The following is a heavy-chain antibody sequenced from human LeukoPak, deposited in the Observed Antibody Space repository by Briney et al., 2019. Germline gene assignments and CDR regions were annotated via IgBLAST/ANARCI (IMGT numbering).Heavy chain of an antibody. D-gene: IGHD6-19*01. CDR2: IDDGGNT. J-gene: IGHJ4*02. Sequence: PSETLSLTCSVYGGSFSDYFWSWIRQSPGKGLEWIGEIDDGGNTNYNPSLISRVIVSMEKSKKQFSLVMRSVTAADTAVYYCARSVDGYSSGWHLNDYFDYWGQGTLVTVSS. CDR3: ARSVDGYSSGWHLNDYFDY. CDR1: GGSFSDYF. V-gene: IGHV4-34*01.